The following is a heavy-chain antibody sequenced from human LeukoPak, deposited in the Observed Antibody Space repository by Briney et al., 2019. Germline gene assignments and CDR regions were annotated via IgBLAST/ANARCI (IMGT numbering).Heavy chain of an antibody. Sequence: PSETLSLTCAVSGGSISSGGYYWSWIRQHPGKGLEWIGYIYYSGSTYYNPSLKSRVTISVDTSKNQFSLKLSSVTAADTAVYYCARETYYYDSSGYYLPGYFDYWGQGTLVTVSS. CDR3: ARETYYYDSSGYYLPGYFDY. V-gene: IGHV4-31*11. D-gene: IGHD3-22*01. CDR1: GGSISSGGYY. J-gene: IGHJ4*02. CDR2: IYYSGST.